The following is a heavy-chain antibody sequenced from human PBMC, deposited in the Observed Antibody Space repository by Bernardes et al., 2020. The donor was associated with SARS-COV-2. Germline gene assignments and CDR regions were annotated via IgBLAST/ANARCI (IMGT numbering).Heavy chain of an antibody. D-gene: IGHD6-19*01. CDR3: ATAIAVAGTPQSYYYYYGMDV. J-gene: IGHJ6*02. CDR2: FDPEDGET. V-gene: IGHV1-24*01. CDR1: GGTFSSYT. Sequence: ASVKVSCKASGGTFSSYTISWVRQAPGKGLEWMGGFDPEDGETIYAQKFQGRVTMNEDTSTDTAYMELSSLRSEDTAVYYCATAIAVAGTPQSYYYYYGMDVWGQGTTVTVSS.